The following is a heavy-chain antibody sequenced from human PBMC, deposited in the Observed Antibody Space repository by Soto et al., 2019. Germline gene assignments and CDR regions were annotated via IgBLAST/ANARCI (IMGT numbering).Heavy chain of an antibody. Sequence: PGGSLRLSCAASGFTFSSYSMNWVRQAPGKGLEWVSSISSSSSYIYYADSVKGRFTISRDNAKNSLYLQMNSLRAEDTAVYYCARAQQLVPSLLDYWGQGTLVTVSS. CDR3: ARAQQLVPSLLDY. J-gene: IGHJ4*02. CDR1: GFTFSSYS. CDR2: ISSSSSYI. D-gene: IGHD6-13*01. V-gene: IGHV3-21*01.